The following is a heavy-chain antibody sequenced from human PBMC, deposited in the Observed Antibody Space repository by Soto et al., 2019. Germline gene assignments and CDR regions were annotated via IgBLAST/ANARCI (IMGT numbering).Heavy chain of an antibody. CDR2: IYYSGSA. V-gene: IGHV4-61*01. CDR1: GGTVRSSSYY. CDR3: ARIGLSHPYFDS. J-gene: IGHJ4*02. Sequence: SETQSLTCTVSGGTVRSSSYYWSWIRQPPGKGLEWIGYIYYSGSANYNPSLKSRVTISVDTSKNQFSLQLSSVTAADTAEYICARIGLSHPYFDSWGQGTLVTVSS. D-gene: IGHD2-2*03.